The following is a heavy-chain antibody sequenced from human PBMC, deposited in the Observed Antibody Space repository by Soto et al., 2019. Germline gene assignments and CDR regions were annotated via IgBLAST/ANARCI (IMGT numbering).Heavy chain of an antibody. Sequence: QVQLQESGPGLVKPSQTLSLTCSVSGASTASHYHWTWIRQPPGKGLEWMGYIFNSATTFYNPSLSSPLSIPMDTSGNHFSLELRSVTAADTAVYYCALSLGPTTGLDYWGQGTLVTVSS. V-gene: IGHV4-31*02. J-gene: IGHJ4*02. CDR3: ALSLGPTTGLDY. CDR2: IFNSATT. D-gene: IGHD1-26*01. CDR1: GASTASHYH.